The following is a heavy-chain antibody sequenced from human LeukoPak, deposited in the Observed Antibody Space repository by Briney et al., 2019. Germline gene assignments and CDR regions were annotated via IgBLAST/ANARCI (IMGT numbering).Heavy chain of an antibody. CDR1: GFTFSSYW. CDR2: IKQDGSEK. D-gene: IGHD3-10*01. V-gene: IGHV3-7*04. Sequence: GGSLRLSCAASGFTFSSYWMSWVRHAPGKGLEWVANIKQDGSEKYYVDSVKGRFTISRDNAKNSLYLQMNSLRAEDTAVYYCARGGITMVRGALAYYFDYWGQGTLVTVSS. CDR3: ARGGITMVRGALAYYFDY. J-gene: IGHJ4*02.